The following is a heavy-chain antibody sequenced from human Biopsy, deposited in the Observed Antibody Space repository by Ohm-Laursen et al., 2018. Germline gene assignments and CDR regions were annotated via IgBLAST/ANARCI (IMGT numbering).Heavy chain of an antibody. D-gene: IGHD2/OR15-2a*01. J-gene: IGHJ4*02. Sequence: SVKVSCKTSGYTFNDYYIHWVRQAPGQGLEWMGWSKPNHNTKYAEKFQDRVTLTRDTTTGTAYMELSSLRRDDTAIYYCARKSFYERGGFDYWGQGTLVSVS. CDR2: SKPNHNT. V-gene: IGHV1-2*02. CDR1: GYTFNDYY. CDR3: ARKSFYERGGFDY.